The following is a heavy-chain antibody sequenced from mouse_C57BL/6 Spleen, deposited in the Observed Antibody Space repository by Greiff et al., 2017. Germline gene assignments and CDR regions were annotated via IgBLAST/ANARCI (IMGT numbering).Heavy chain of an antibody. V-gene: IGHV1-76*01. CDR3: ARERTIYYGDAMDY. Sequence: VQLQQSGAELVRPGASVKLSCKASGYTFTDYYINWVKQRPGQGLEWIARIYPGSGNTYYNEKFKGKATLTAEKSSSTAYMQLSSLTSEDSAVYFCARERTIYYGDAMDYWGQGTSVTVSS. J-gene: IGHJ4*01. D-gene: IGHD2-1*01. CDR2: IYPGSGNT. CDR1: GYTFTDYY.